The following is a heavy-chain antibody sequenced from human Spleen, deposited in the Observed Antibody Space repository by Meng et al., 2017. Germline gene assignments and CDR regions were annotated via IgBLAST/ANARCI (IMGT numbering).Heavy chain of an antibody. CDR1: GFTFDDYA. D-gene: IGHD3-22*01. V-gene: IGHV3-9*03. CDR2: ISWNSGSI. J-gene: IGHJ4*02. CDR3: AKGASYDSSGYFDY. Sequence: SLKISCAASGFTFDDYAMHWVRQAPGKGLEWVSGISWNSGSIGYADSVKGRFTISRDNAKNSLYLQMNSLRAEDMALYYCAKGASYDSSGYFDYWGQGTLVTVSS.